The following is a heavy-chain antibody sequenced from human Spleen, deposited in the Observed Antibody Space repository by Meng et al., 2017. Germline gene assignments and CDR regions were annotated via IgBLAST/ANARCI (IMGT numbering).Heavy chain of an antibody. CDR1: GGSISSGDYY. Sequence: QVQPEGARPGLVKPSPTLSLTCTVSGGSISSGDYYWSWIRQHPGMGLEWIGYISYTGSTYYNTSLKSLITISLDTSKNQFSLRLSSVTAADTAVYYCARVFSGDGGLPKWFDPWGQGTLVTVSS. V-gene: IGHV4-31*01. CDR3: ARVFSGDGGLPKWFDP. CDR2: ISYTGST. D-gene: IGHD4-17*01. J-gene: IGHJ5*02.